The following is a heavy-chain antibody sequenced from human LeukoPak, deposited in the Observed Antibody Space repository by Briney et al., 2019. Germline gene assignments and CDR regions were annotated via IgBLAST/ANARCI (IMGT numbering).Heavy chain of an antibody. CDR2: IKKTTDIETT. J-gene: IGHJ3*02. CDR3: TTNDALDI. CDR1: GFAFSNAW. Sequence: GGSLRLSCAASGFAFSNAWMNWVRQAPGKGLEWVGHIKKTTDIETTDYAASVRGRFSITRDDSKDTLYLEMNSLKIEDSAVYYCTTNDALDIWGRGAMVTVSS. V-gene: IGHV3-15*01.